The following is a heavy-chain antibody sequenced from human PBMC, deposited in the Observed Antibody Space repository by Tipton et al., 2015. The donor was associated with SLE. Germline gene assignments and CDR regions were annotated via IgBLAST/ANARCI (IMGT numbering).Heavy chain of an antibody. CDR2: IYYSGST. Sequence: LRLSCTVSGGSISSGGYYWSWIRQPPGKGLEWIGSIYYSGSTYCNPSLKSRVTISVDTSKNQFSLKLSSVTAADTAVYYCASLGDSSGYYVRDYWGQGTLVTVSS. D-gene: IGHD3-22*01. CDR3: ASLGDSSGYYVRDY. CDR1: GGSISSGGYY. V-gene: IGHV4-39*01. J-gene: IGHJ4*02.